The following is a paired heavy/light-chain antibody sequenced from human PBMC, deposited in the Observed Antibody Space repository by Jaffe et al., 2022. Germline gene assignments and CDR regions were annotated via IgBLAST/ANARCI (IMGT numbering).Heavy chain of an antibody. D-gene: IGHD2-2*02. V-gene: IGHV3-7*05. J-gene: IGHJ3*02. Sequence: EVQLVESGGGLVQPGGSLRLSCAASGFTFSSYWMSWVRQAPGKGLEWVANIKGDGSEKYYVDSAKGRFTISRDNAKNSLYLQMNSLRAEDTALYYCATYRLAPIAFDIWGQGTMVTVSS. CDR2: IKGDGSEK. CDR1: GFTFSSYW. CDR3: ATYRLAPIAFDI.
Light chain of an antibody. CDR3: VLLSGTWV. Sequence: QTVVTQEPSFSVSPGGTATLTCGLSSGSVSSSNYPSWYQQTPGQAPRTLIFDTNIRSAGVPDRFSGSILGNKAALTITGAQADDESDYYCVLLSGTWVFGGGTKLTVL. CDR1: SGSVSSSNY. J-gene: IGLJ3*02. CDR2: DTN. V-gene: IGLV8-61*01.